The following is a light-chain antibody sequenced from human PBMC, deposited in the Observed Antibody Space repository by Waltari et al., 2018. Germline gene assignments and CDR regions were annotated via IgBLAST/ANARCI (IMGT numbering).Light chain of an antibody. CDR1: SSAVGGYKL. CDR3: SSYTNTGDTLV. V-gene: IGLV2-18*02. J-gene: IGLJ2*01. CDR2: DVN. Sequence: QSALTQPPSVSGSPGQSVTIPCTGTSSAVGGYKLVSWYQQPPGTAPKPILYDVNIRPSGVPDRFSGSQSGYTASLTISGLQAEDEGHYYCSSYTNTGDTLVFGGGTELTVL.